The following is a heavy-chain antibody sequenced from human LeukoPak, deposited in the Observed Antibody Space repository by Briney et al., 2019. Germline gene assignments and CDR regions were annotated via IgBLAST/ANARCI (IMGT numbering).Heavy chain of an antibody. D-gene: IGHD2-21*01. CDR1: GDSMISYY. Sequence: SETLSLTCTVSGDSMISYYWSWIWQPPGKGLEWIGYIHYSGSTNYNPSLKSRVTISVDTSKNQFSLKLSSVTAADTAMYCARAPLALIVFDIWGQGTMVTVSS. CDR2: IHYSGST. J-gene: IGHJ3*02. V-gene: IGHV4-59*01. CDR3: ARAPLALIVFDI.